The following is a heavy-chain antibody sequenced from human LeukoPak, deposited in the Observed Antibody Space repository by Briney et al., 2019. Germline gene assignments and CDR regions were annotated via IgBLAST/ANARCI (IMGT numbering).Heavy chain of an antibody. CDR1: GYTLTELS. J-gene: IGHJ5*02. D-gene: IGHD3-3*01. Sequence: ASVKVSCKVSGYTLTELSMHWVRQAPGKGLEWMGGFDPEDGETIYAQKFQGRVTMTEDTSTDTAYMELSSLRSEDTAAYYCAKSFTIFGVVIKGYNWFDPWGQGTLATVSS. CDR3: AKSFTIFGVVIKGYNWFDP. V-gene: IGHV1-24*01. CDR2: FDPEDGET.